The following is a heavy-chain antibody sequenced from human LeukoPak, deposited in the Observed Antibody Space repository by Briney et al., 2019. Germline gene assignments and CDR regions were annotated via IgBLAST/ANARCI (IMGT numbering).Heavy chain of an antibody. D-gene: IGHD4-17*01. CDR3: ARDDYGDHFDY. CDR1: GFTFSSYA. Sequence: PGGSLRLSCAASGFTFSSYAMHWVRQAPGKGLEWVAVISYDGSNKYYADSVKGRFTISRDNSKNTLYLQMNSLRAEDTAVYYCARDDYGDHFDYWGREPWSPSPQ. J-gene: IGHJ4*02. V-gene: IGHV3-30-3*01. CDR2: ISYDGSNK.